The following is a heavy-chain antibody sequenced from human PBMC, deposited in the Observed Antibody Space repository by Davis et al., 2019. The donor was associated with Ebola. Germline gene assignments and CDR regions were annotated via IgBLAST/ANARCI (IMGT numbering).Heavy chain of an antibody. V-gene: IGHV3-53*01. J-gene: IGHJ4*02. Sequence: PGGSLTLSCAASAFTVSSNYMSWVRQAPGKGLEWVSVIYSGGSTYYADSVKGRFTISRDNSKNTLYLQMNSLRAEDTAVYYCTAAAGPFDYWGQGTLVTVSS. CDR2: IYSGGST. CDR1: AFTVSSNY. CDR3: TAAAGPFDY. D-gene: IGHD6-13*01.